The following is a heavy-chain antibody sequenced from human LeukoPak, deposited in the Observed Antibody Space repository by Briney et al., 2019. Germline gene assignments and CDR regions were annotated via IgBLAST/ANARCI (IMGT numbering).Heavy chain of an antibody. V-gene: IGHV4-59*01. D-gene: IGHD2-15*01. J-gene: IGHJ5*02. Sequence: SETLSLTCTVSGDSISGYYWSWIRQPPGKGLEWIGYIYYSGNTNYNPSLRSRVTISVDTSKHQFSLRLSSVTAADTAVYYCARNGRYCSGGTCRHYNWFDPWGQGTLVTVSS. CDR3: ARNGRYCSGGTCRHYNWFDP. CDR1: GDSISGYY. CDR2: IYYSGNT.